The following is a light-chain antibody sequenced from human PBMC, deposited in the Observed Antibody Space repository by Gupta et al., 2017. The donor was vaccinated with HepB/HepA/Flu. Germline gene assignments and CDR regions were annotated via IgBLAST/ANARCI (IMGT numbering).Light chain of an antibody. CDR3: SSYISSSVV. CDR1: SSDVGDYNY. J-gene: IGLJ2*01. CDR2: DVS. Sequence: QSALTPPASVSGSPGPSITISCTGTSSDVGDYNYVSWYQQHPGKAPKFKMYDVSNRPSGVSNRFSGSESGNTASLTISGLQAEDDAYYYCSSYISSSVVFGGGTKLTVL. V-gene: IGLV2-14*03.